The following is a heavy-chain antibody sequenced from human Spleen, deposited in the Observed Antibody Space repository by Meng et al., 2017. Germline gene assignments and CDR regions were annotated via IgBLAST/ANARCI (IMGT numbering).Heavy chain of an antibody. CDR2: SYHSGST. V-gene: IGHV4-4*02. CDR1: GGSINSRNW. Sequence: QVQLQESGPGLVKPSGTLSLTCAVSGGSINSRNWWSWVRQPPGKGLEWIGESYHSGSTNYNPSLKSRVTISVDKSKNQFSLNLSSVTAADTAVYYCVRSSGWVRTGFDPWGQGTLVTVSS. D-gene: IGHD6-19*01. J-gene: IGHJ5*02. CDR3: VRSSGWVRTGFDP.